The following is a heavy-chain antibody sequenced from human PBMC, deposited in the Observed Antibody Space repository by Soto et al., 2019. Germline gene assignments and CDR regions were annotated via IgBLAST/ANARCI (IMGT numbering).Heavy chain of an antibody. CDR1: GYTFTSYA. J-gene: IGHJ3*02. CDR2: INAGNGNT. V-gene: IGHV1-3*01. D-gene: IGHD6-19*01. Sequence: QVQLVQSGAEVKKPGASVKVSCEASGYTFTSYAMHWVRQAPGQRLEWMGWINAGNGNTNYAQKLQGRVTMTTDTSTSTAYMELRSLRSDDTAVYYCARDLPQWLGAFDIWGQGTMVTVSS. CDR3: ARDLPQWLGAFDI.